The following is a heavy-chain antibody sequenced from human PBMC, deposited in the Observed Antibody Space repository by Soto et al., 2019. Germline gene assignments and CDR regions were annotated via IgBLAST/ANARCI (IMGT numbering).Heavy chain of an antibody. CDR3: ARPGYSNYGPGVEV. D-gene: IGHD4-4*01. CDR1: GFTFSVYW. J-gene: IGHJ6*02. Sequence: EVQLVESGGGLVQPGGSLRLSCAASGFTFSVYWMHWVRQAPGKGLVWVSRIDSDGSTTSYADSVKGRFTISRDNAKSTLYLHMNSLGAEDTSVYYCARPGYSNYGPGVEVWGQGPTVTVSS. CDR2: IDSDGSTT. V-gene: IGHV3-74*01.